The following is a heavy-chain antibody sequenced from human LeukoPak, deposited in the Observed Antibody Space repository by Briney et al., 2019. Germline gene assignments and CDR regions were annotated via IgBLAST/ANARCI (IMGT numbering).Heavy chain of an antibody. CDR1: RFTFSDYS. J-gene: IGHJ6*02. CDR2: ISGSGGST. Sequence: GGSLRLSCAASRFTFSDYSMTWLRQAPGKGLEWVSAISGSGGSTYYADSVKGRFTISRDNSKNTLYLQMNSLRAEDTAVYYCAKDLSKSYSSSSGPYNYYYYYGIDVWGQGTTVTVSS. D-gene: IGHD6-6*01. V-gene: IGHV3-23*01. CDR3: AKDLSKSYSSSSGPYNYYYYYGIDV.